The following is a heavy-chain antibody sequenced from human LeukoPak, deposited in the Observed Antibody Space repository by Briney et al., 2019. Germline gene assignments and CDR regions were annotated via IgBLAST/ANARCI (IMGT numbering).Heavy chain of an antibody. J-gene: IGHJ4*02. V-gene: IGHV4-34*01. CDR1: GGSFSGYY. CDR2: INHSGST. Sequence: SETLSLTCAVYGGSFSGYYWSWIRQPPGKGLGWIGEINHSGSTNYNPSLKSRVTISVDTSKNQLSLKLSSVTAADTAVYYCARARSRWGVPFDYWGQGTMVTDCS. D-gene: IGHD3-16*01. CDR3: ARARSRWGVPFDY.